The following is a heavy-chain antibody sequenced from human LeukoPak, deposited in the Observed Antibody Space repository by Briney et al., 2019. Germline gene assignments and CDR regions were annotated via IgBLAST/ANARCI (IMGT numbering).Heavy chain of an antibody. D-gene: IGHD2-2*01. CDR2: INPSGGST. V-gene: IGHV1-46*01. CDR1: GYTFTSYY. Sequence: ASVKVSCKASGYTFTSYYMHWVRQAPGQGLEWMGIINPSGGSTSYAQKFQGRVTMTRDMSTSTVYMELSSLRSEDTAVHYCAREDCSSTSCYGFDPWGQGTLVTVSS. CDR3: AREDCSSTSCYGFDP. J-gene: IGHJ5*02.